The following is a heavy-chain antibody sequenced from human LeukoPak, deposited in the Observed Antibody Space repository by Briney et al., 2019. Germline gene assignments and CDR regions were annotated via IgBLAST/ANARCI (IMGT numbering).Heavy chain of an antibody. CDR3: VSDYYGSEGYFDY. CDR2: ISGSGGST. CDR1: GFIFSDYY. V-gene: IGHV3-11*04. Sequence: GGSLRLSCAASGFIFSDYYMSWIRQAPGKGLEWVSAISGSGGSTYYADSVKGRFTISRDNAKNSLYLQMNSLRAEDTAVYYCVSDYYGSEGYFDYWGQGTLVTVSS. J-gene: IGHJ4*02. D-gene: IGHD3-10*01.